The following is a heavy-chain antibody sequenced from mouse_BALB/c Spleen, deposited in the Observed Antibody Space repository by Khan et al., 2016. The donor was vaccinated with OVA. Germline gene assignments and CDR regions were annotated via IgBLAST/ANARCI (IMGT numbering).Heavy chain of an antibody. D-gene: IGHD1-2*01. Sequence: QVQLQQSGAELARPGASVKLSCKASGYTFTDYYINWVKQRTGQGLEWIGEISPGSGDTYYNERFKGKATLTADKSSSTAYMQISSLTSEASAVYCWARRNYFGYTFAYWGQGTLVTVSA. CDR2: ISPGSGDT. CDR1: GYTFTDYY. J-gene: IGHJ3*01. V-gene: IGHV1-77*01. CDR3: ARRNYFGYTFAY.